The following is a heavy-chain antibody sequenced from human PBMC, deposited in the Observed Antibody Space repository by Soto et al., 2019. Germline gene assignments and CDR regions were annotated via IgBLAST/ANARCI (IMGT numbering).Heavy chain of an antibody. CDR1: GGSISRYC. CDR2: IYYSGST. CDR3: ARQSLDNWFDP. V-gene: IGHV4-59*08. J-gene: IGHJ5*02. Sequence: SETLSLTCTVSGGSISRYCWSWIRQPPGPGLEWIGYIYYSGSTNYNPSLKSRVTISVDTSKNQFSLKLSSVTAADTAVYYCARQSLDNWFDPWGQGTLVTVSS.